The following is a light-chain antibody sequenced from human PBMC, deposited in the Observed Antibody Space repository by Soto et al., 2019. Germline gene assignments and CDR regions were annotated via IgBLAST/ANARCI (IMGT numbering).Light chain of an antibody. CDR1: QSVSSSH. J-gene: IGKJ2*01. CDR3: QHYGSSPRT. CDR2: GAS. V-gene: IGKV3-20*01. Sequence: EIVLTQSPGTLSLSPGESTTLSCRASQSVSSSHLTWYQHKPGQAPRLFMYGASNRATGIPDRFSDSGSGKDFTLSISRLELEDFAVYYCQHYGSSPRTFGEGTKLEIK.